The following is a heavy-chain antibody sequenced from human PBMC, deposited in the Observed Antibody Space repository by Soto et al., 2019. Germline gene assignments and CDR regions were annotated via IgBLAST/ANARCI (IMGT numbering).Heavy chain of an antibody. J-gene: IGHJ4*02. Sequence: PGGSLRLSCVVSGFIFSSYGMHWVRQAPGKGLEWVGFIWNDGSNKDYVDSVKGRFTISRDNSRNTLYLHMNSLGAEDTAVYYCAREGLSGSQPEFDYWGQGTLVTVSS. D-gene: IGHD1-26*01. CDR3: AREGLSGSQPEFDY. CDR1: GFIFSSYG. CDR2: IWNDGSNK. V-gene: IGHV3-33*01.